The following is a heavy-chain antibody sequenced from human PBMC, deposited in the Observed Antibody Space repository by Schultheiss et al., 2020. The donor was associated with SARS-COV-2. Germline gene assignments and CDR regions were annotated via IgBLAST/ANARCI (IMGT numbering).Heavy chain of an antibody. CDR3: ARGDWFDVPFDY. CDR2: IYYSGST. D-gene: IGHD3-9*01. V-gene: IGHV4-34*11. CDR1: GGSFSGYY. Sequence: SQTLSLTCAVYGGSFSGYYWSWIRQPPGKGLEWIGYIYYSGSTNYNPSLKSRVTISVDTSKNQFSLKLSSVTAADTAVYYCARGDWFDVPFDYWGQGTLVTVSS. J-gene: IGHJ4*02.